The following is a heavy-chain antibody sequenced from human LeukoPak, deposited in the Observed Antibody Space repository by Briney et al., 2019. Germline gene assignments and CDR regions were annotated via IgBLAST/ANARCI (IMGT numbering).Heavy chain of an antibody. CDR1: GFTFSSYG. CDR2: ISYDGSNK. J-gene: IGHJ4*02. D-gene: IGHD2-2*01. Sequence: PGGSLRLSCAASGFTFSSYGMHWVRQAPGKGLEWVAVISYDGSNKYYADSVKGRFTISRDNSKNTLYLQMNSLRAEDTAVYYCAKALEIPSIVVVPAAPDYWGQGTLVTVSS. V-gene: IGHV3-30*18. CDR3: AKALEIPSIVVVPAAPDY.